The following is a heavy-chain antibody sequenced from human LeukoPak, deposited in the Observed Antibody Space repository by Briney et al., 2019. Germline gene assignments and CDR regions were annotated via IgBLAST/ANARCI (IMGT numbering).Heavy chain of an antibody. Sequence: GGSLRLSCAASGFTFSSYWMHWVRQAPGKGLVWVSHINVDGSSTTYADSVKGRFTISRDNAKSTLYLQMNSLRADDTAVYYCARDRSYSSDYWGQGTLVTVSS. J-gene: IGHJ4*02. CDR2: INVDGSST. V-gene: IGHV3-74*01. CDR3: ARDRSYSSDY. CDR1: GFTFSSYW. D-gene: IGHD1-26*01.